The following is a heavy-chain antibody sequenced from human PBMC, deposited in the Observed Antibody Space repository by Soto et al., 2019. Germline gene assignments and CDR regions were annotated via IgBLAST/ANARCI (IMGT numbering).Heavy chain of an antibody. CDR3: VMVDNYVTPAHQAV. CDR1: GYIFVNYG. V-gene: IGHV1-18*01. J-gene: IGHJ6*02. Sequence: QVQLVQSGDEVKKPGASVKVSCKASGYIFVNYGIAWVRQAPGQGLEWMGWISPYTGNTHSATKIQGRLTMTTATSTSTAYMDLRSLTSDDTAVYYCVMVDNYVTPAHQAVWGQGTTVTVSS. D-gene: IGHD3-16*01. CDR2: ISPYTGNT.